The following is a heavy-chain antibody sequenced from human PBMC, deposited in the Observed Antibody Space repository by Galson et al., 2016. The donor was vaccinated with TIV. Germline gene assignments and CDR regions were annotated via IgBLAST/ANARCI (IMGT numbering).Heavy chain of an antibody. V-gene: IGHV3-23*01. CDR3: ARATSALIQFGYYFDY. J-gene: IGHJ4*02. D-gene: IGHD2-15*01. Sequence: SLRLSCAVSGFTFSSYGMNWVRQAPGKGLEWVSSISASGISTYYADSVKGRFTISRDNSKNTVYLQMHSLRAEDAAVYYCARATSALIQFGYYFDYWGQGTLVTVSS. CDR1: GFTFSSYG. CDR2: ISASGIST.